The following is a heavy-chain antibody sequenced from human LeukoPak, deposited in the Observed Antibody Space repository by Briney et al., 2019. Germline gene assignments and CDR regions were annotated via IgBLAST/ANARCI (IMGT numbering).Heavy chain of an antibody. V-gene: IGHV3-7*01. CDR3: ARDYDFWSGSNSFDY. CDR2: IKQDGSEK. D-gene: IGHD3-3*01. CDR1: GFTFSSYW. J-gene: IGHJ4*02. Sequence: GGSLRLSCAASGFTFSSYWMSWVRQAPGKGLEWVANIKQDGSEKYYVDSVKGRFTISRDNAKNSLYLQMYSLRAEDTAVYYCARDYDFWSGSNSFDYWGQGTLVTVSS.